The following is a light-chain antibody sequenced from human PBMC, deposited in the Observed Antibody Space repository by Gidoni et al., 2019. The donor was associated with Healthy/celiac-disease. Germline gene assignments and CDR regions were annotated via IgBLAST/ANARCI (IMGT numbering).Light chain of an antibody. CDR3: QQYGSSPQT. CDR2: GAS. CDR1: QSVSSSY. V-gene: IGKV3-20*01. J-gene: IGKJ2*01. Sequence: EIVLTHSPGTLSSSPGETATLSCRASQSVSSSYLTWYQQKPGQAPRLLIYGASSRATGIPDRFSGSGSGTDFTLTISRLEPEDFAVYYCQQYGSSPQTFGQGTKLEIK.